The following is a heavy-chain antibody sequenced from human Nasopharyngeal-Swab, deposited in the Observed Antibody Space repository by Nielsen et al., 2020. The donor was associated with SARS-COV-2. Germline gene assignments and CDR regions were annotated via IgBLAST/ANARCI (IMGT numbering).Heavy chain of an antibody. CDR1: GFTVTDAW. CDR3: ATDRAASPVDH. CDR2: IKSERHGGTT. J-gene: IGHJ4*02. Sequence: ETLSLTCAASGFTVTDAWMSWVRQAPGKGLEWVGRIKSERHGGTTDYAAPVKGRFTISRDDSKKTLFLQMDSLKIEDTALYYCATDRAASPVDHWGQGTLVTVSS. D-gene: IGHD6-25*01. V-gene: IGHV3-15*01.